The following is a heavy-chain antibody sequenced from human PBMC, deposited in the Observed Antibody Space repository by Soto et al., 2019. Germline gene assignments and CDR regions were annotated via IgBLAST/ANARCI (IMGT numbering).Heavy chain of an antibody. CDR2: MYYTGDT. J-gene: IGHJ4*02. CDR1: GGSISGGGHY. Sequence: QVQLQESGPGLVRPSQTLSLTCTVSGGSISGGGHYWGWIRQPPGKGLEWIGFMYYTGDTYYNPSLKSRLSISADTSMNQFSLELTSVTAADTAVYYCASSDPYYFFDYWGLGTLVTVSS. V-gene: IGHV4-31*03. CDR3: ASSDPYYFFDY. D-gene: IGHD2-21*01.